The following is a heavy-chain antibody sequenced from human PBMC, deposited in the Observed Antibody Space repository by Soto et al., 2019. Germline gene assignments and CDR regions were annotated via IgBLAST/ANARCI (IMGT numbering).Heavy chain of an antibody. CDR2: INPNSCGT. CDR1: GYSLSDHY. V-gene: IGHV1-2*02. J-gene: IGHJ4*02. Sequence: ASVKVSCKDSGYSLSDHYIQRVRLAPGPGLEWIGWINPNSCGTKYAPKLQGRVTMSRDTSITTDYMELSRQRSGCTGLYHCAREPATEKPEGVDFWGQGTLVTVSS. CDR3: AREPATEKPEGVDF. D-gene: IGHD1-1*01.